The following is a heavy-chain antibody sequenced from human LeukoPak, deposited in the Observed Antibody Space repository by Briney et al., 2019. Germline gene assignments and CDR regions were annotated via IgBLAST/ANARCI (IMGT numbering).Heavy chain of an antibody. Sequence: GASVKFSCKASGYTFTSYGISWVRQAPGQGLEWMGWISAYNGNTNYAQKLQGRVTMTTDTSTSTAYMELRSLRSDDTAVYYCAREATGYGAYYYYYYMDVWGKGTTVTVSS. D-gene: IGHD3-9*01. V-gene: IGHV1-18*01. CDR3: AREATGYGAYYYYYYMDV. CDR1: GYTFTSYG. CDR2: ISAYNGNT. J-gene: IGHJ6*03.